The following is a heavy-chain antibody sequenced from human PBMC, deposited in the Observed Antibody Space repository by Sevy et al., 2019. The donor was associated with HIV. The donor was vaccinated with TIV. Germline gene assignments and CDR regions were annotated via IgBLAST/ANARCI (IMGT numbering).Heavy chain of an antibody. D-gene: IGHD2-8*02. CDR2: IRVDGSEK. CDR1: GFTFSNYY. J-gene: IGHJ4*02. V-gene: IGHV3-7*01. Sequence: GGSLRLSCAASGFTFSNYYMTWLRQAPGEGLEWLATIRVDGSEKLYLDSVKGRFTVSRDNAKNSLYLQMNRLRADDTAVYYCSRGIVLPVTGEELGYWGQGTLVTVSS. CDR3: SRGIVLPVTGEELGY.